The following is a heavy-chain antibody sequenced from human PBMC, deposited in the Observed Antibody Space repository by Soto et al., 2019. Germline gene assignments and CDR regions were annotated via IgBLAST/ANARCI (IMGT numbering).Heavy chain of an antibody. CDR3: ARVKVPAAILGAFAL. Sequence: ASVKVSCKASGYTFSTYGITWVRQAPGQGLDWMGWINPIKGDTNSAAIFQDRVTMTTDTSTRTAYMGLRSLKSDDTAVYYCARVKVPAAILGAFALWGQGTLVTVSS. CDR2: INPIKGDT. CDR1: GYTFSTYG. D-gene: IGHD2-2*02. V-gene: IGHV1-18*01. J-gene: IGHJ3*01.